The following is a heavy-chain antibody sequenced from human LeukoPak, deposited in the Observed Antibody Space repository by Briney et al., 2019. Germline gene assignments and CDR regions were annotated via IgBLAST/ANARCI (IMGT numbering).Heavy chain of an antibody. CDR3: TRPPVGDWLTPDY. Sequence: GESLKISCKGSGYSFTSYWISWVRQMPGKGLEWMGIIYPGDSDTRYSPSFQGQVTISADKSISTAYLQWSSLKASDTAMYYCTRPPVGDWLTPDYWGHGTLVTVSS. CDR1: GYSFTSYW. D-gene: IGHD2-21*02. J-gene: IGHJ4*01. V-gene: IGHV5-51*01. CDR2: IYPGDSDT.